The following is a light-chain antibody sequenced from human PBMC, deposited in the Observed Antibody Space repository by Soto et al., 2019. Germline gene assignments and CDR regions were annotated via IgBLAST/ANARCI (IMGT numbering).Light chain of an antibody. Sequence: EIVMTQSPGTLSLSPGERATLSCRASQSVSTNLAWYQQIPGQAPRLLIYGASTRATGIPARFSGSGSGTEFTLALSSLQSEDFAVYYGQHYNDWPQTFGLGTKVEIK. CDR1: QSVSTN. CDR2: GAS. CDR3: QHYNDWPQT. V-gene: IGKV3-15*01. J-gene: IGKJ1*01.